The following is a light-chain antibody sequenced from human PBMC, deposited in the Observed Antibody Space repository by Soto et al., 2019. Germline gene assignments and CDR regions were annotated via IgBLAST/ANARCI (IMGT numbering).Light chain of an antibody. Sequence: QSALTQPASVSGSPGQSITISCAGTGSDVSAYNLVSWYQQHPGKATKLIICEVNTRPSGISNRFSGSKYGDTASLTISGLQAEDEADYFCCSYAGTVAYVFGTGTKVTVL. V-gene: IGLV2-23*02. CDR1: GSDVSAYNL. CDR2: EVN. J-gene: IGLJ1*01. CDR3: CSYAGTVAYV.